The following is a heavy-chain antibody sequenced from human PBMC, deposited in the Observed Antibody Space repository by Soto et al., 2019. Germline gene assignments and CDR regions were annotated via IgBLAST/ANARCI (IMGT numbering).Heavy chain of an antibody. J-gene: IGHJ4*02. CDR1: GGSFCGYY. CDR3: ARRWGYSFDY. D-gene: IGHD7-27*01. V-gene: IGHV4-34*01. CDR2: IYYSGST. Sequence: PSETLSLTCAVYGGSFCGYYWSWIRRPPGKGLEWIGSIYYSGSTYYNPSLKSRVTISVDTSKNQFSLKLSSVTAADTAVYYCARRWGYSFDYWGQGTLVTVSS.